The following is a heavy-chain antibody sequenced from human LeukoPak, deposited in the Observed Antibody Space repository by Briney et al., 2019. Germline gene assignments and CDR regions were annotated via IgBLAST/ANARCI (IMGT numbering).Heavy chain of an antibody. V-gene: IGHV3-21*01. CDR2: ISITSTHI. CDR3: ARGDTSLQRNDALDI. Sequence: GGSLRLSCAASGFTFSTYAMNWVRQAPGKGLEWVSSISITSTHIYYAASVKGRFTISRDNAKNSLNLQMNSLRTEDTALYYCARGDTSLQRNDALDIWGQGTMVSVSS. CDR1: GFTFSTYA. J-gene: IGHJ3*02. D-gene: IGHD2/OR15-2a*01.